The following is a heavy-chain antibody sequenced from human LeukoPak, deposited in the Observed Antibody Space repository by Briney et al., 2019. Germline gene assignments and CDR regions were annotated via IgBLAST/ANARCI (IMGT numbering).Heavy chain of an antibody. CDR3: ARDSPERGCSYGPLDIYFDY. V-gene: IGHV3-7*01. J-gene: IGHJ4*02. Sequence: PGGSLRLSCAASGFTFSTYWMTWVRQAPGKGLEWVANIKQDGSEKYYVDSVKGRFTISRDNAKNSLFLQMNSLRAEDTAVYYCARDSPERGCSYGPLDIYFDYWGQGTLVTVSS. CDR2: IKQDGSEK. CDR1: GFTFSTYW. D-gene: IGHD5-18*01.